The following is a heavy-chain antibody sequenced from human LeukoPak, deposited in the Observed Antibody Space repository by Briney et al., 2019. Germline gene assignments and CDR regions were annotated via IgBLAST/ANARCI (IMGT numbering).Heavy chain of an antibody. CDR1: GGSISSGGYY. J-gene: IGHJ6*02. D-gene: IGHD1-26*01. CDR3: ARGSGSYGYSDYYYGMDV. Sequence: PSQTLSLTCTLSGGSISSGGYYCSWIRQHPGKGLEWIVYIHYSGSTNYNPSLKSRVTMSLDTSTNQFSLKLSSVTAADTAVYYCARGSGSYGYSDYYYGMDVWGHGTTVTVSS. V-gene: IGHV4-31*03. CDR2: IHYSGST.